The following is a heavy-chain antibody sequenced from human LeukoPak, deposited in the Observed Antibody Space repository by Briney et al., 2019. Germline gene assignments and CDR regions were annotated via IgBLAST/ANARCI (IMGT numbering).Heavy chain of an antibody. CDR1: GLTLGNYW. D-gene: IGHD6-19*01. Sequence: QSGGSLRLSCAASGLTLGNYWMSWIRQAPGKGLEWVAVISYDGSNKFYADSVKGRFTISRDNSKNTLSLQMNSLRAEDTAVYYCARDRRSSGWYYFDYWGQGTLVSVSS. J-gene: IGHJ4*02. V-gene: IGHV3-33*08. CDR2: ISYDGSNK. CDR3: ARDRRSSGWYYFDY.